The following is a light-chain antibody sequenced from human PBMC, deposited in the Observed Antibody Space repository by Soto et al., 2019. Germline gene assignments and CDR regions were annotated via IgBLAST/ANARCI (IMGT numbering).Light chain of an antibody. CDR2: AAS. CDR1: QSVSRS. Sequence: QLTQSPSSLSASVGDRVIITCRASQSVSRSLNWYQQKPGQPPKLLLYAASTLHSGVPSRFSGSGSGTEFTLTTSSLQPEDFATYYCQQNAITPPWMFGQGTKVDIK. CDR3: QQNAITPPWM. J-gene: IGKJ1*01. V-gene: IGKV1-39*01.